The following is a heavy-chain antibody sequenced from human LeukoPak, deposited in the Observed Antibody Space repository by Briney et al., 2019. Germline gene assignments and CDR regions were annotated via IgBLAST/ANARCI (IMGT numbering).Heavy chain of an antibody. Sequence: GGSLRLSRAASGFTFSSYAMHWVRQAPGKGLEWVAVISYDGSNKYYADSVKGRFTISRDNSKNTLYLQMNSLRAEDTAVYYCARVGLVGATDLGYWGQGTLVTVSS. CDR3: ARVGLVGATDLGY. CDR1: GFTFSSYA. J-gene: IGHJ4*02. CDR2: ISYDGSNK. V-gene: IGHV3-30-3*01. D-gene: IGHD1-26*01.